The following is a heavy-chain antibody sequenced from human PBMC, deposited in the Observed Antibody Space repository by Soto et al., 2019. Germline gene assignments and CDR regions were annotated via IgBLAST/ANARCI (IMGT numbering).Heavy chain of an antibody. D-gene: IGHD3-22*01. Sequence: SGPTLVNPTQTLTLTCTFSGFSLTATGAGVGWIRQPPGKALEWLALIYWDDDKRYSPSLKSRLTITKDTSKNQMVLTMTNMDPVDTATYYCVHIYYDSSSYYYYFDDWGQGTLVTVSS. CDR3: VHIYYDSSSYYYYFDD. J-gene: IGHJ4*02. V-gene: IGHV2-5*02. CDR1: GFSLTATGAG. CDR2: IYWDDDK.